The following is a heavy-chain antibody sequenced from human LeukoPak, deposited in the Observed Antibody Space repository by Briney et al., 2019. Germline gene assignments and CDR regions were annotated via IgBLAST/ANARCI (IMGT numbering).Heavy chain of an antibody. CDR2: ISSSGSTI. D-gene: IGHD6-19*01. Sequence: PAGSLRLSCAASGFTFSDYYMSWIRQAPGKGLEWVSYISSSGSTIYYADSVKGRFTISRDNAKNSLYLQMSSLRAEDMALYYCATDSSGWYHGDAFDIWGQGTMVTVSS. V-gene: IGHV3-11*01. J-gene: IGHJ3*02. CDR3: ATDSSGWYHGDAFDI. CDR1: GFTFSDYY.